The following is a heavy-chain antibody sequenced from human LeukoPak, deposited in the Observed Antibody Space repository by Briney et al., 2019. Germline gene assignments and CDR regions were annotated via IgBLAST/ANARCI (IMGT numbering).Heavy chain of an antibody. J-gene: IGHJ3*02. CDR1: GGSFNSYV. V-gene: IGHV1-69*04. CDR2: IIPILDVA. CDR3: TREGVYSPDPSSYHRDAFDI. Sequence: SVKVSCKASGGSFNSYVITWVRQAPGQGLEWMGRIIPILDVANFAQKFQGRVTITADKSTNTAHMELSSLRSEDTAVYYCTREGVYSPDPSSYHRDAFDIWGQGTVVTVSS. D-gene: IGHD3-16*02.